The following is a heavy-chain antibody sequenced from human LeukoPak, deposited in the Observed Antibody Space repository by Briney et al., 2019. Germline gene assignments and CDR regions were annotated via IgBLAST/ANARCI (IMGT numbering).Heavy chain of an antibody. CDR2: IIPIFGTA. V-gene: IGHV1-69*06. CDR3: ASGGFHCSGGSCYSPNSYYYYMDV. J-gene: IGHJ6*03. CDR1: GYTFTSYD. Sequence: ASVKVSCKASGYTFTSYDINWVRQATGQGLEWMGGIIPIFGTANYAQKFQGRVTITADKSTSTAYMELSSLRPEDTAVYYCASGGFHCSGGSCYSPNSYYYYMDVWGKGTTVTVSS. D-gene: IGHD2-15*01.